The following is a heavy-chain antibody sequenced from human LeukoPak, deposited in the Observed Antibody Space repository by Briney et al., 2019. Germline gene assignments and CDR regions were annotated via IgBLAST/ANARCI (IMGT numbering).Heavy chain of an antibody. Sequence: GRSLRLSCAASGFIFSNDAMHWVRQAPGKGLEWVAFIWFDGSNKHYADSVKGRFTISRDNAKNSLYLQMNSLRAEDTAVYYCARGSGLYYGSGISFDYWGQGTLVTVSS. CDR1: GFIFSNDA. CDR2: IWFDGSNK. J-gene: IGHJ4*02. V-gene: IGHV3-33*01. D-gene: IGHD3-10*01. CDR3: ARGSGLYYGSGISFDY.